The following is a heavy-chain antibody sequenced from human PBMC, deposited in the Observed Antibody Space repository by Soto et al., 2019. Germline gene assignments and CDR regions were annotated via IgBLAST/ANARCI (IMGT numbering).Heavy chain of an antibody. D-gene: IGHD4-17*01. V-gene: IGHV1-46*01. CDR3: ARDVSFATVTTSGY. CDR1: GYTFTSSY. J-gene: IGHJ4*02. CDR2: INPNGGST. Sequence: ASVKGSCRASGYTFTSSYTHLVRQAPEQGLEWMGRINPNGGSTSYAQLFQGRVTTTRDTSTSTVYMDLRTLRSEDTAVYYCARDVSFATVTTSGYGGQGSLVTVSS.